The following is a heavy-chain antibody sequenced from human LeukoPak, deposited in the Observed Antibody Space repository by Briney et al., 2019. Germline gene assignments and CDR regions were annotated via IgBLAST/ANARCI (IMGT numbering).Heavy chain of an antibody. D-gene: IGHD3-22*01. CDR1: GFTFSGYA. CDR2: ISGSGGST. Sequence: GGSLRLSCAASGFTFSGYAMSWVRQAPGKGLEWVSAISGSGGSTYYADSVKGRFTISRDNSKNTLYLQMNSLRAEDTAVYYCAKDSEYYYDSSGYLDCWGQGTLVTVSS. CDR3: AKDSEYYYDSSGYLDC. V-gene: IGHV3-23*01. J-gene: IGHJ4*02.